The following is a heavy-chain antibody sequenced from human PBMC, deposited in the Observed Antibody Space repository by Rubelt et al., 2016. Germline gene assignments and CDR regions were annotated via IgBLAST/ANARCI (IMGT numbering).Heavy chain of an antibody. CDR1: GFTFSTYA. D-gene: IGHD2-15*01. CDR3: AREGGGYSLDY. V-gene: IGHV3-72*01. CDR2: TRNKANSDTT. J-gene: IGHJ4*02. Sequence: EMQLVESGGGLVQPGGSLRLSCAASGFTFSTYAMSWVRQAPGKGLEWVGRTRNKANSDTTEYAASVKGRFTISRDDSGKSLLLKMNSLKTEDTAVYYGAREGGGYSLDYWGQGTLVTVSS.